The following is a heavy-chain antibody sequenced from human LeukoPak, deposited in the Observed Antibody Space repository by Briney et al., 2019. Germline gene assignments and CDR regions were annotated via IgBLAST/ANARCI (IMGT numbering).Heavy chain of an antibody. J-gene: IGHJ4*02. D-gene: IGHD1-26*01. CDR3: ARGEYSGSTYYFDY. CDR1: GGSISSGDYY. V-gene: IGHV4-30-4*01. Sequence: SQTLSLTCPVSGGSISSGDYYWSWIRQPPGKGLEWIGYIYYSGSTYYNPSLKSRVTISVDTSKNQFSLKLSSVTAADTAVYYCARGEYSGSTYYFDYWGQGTLVTVSS. CDR2: IYYSGST.